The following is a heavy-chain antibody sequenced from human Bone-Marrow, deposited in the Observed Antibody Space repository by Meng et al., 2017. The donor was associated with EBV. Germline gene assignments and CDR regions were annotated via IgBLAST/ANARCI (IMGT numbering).Heavy chain of an antibody. CDR1: GFIFSGYG. Sequence: QGQLVESGGGVVQPGRSLRLSCAASGFIFSGYGFHWVRQAPGKGPEWVAIIPSDASHNKYYADSVKGRFTISRDNSKNTLYLQMNSLKIEDTAVYYCAKDLSGRFDPWGQGTLVTVFS. CDR2: IPSDASHNK. V-gene: IGHV3-30*18. CDR3: AKDLSGRFDP. D-gene: IGHD1-14*01. J-gene: IGHJ5*02.